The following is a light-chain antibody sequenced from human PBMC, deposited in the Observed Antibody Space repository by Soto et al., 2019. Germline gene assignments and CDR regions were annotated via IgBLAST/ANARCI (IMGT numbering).Light chain of an antibody. CDR3: QQYNGYST. CDR2: KAS. J-gene: IGKJ1*01. Sequence: DIQMTQSPSTLSASVGDRVTITCRASQSISSWLAWYQQKPGKAPKLLIYKASTLESGVPSRFSGSGSGTEFTITISSLQPDDFATYYCQQYNGYSTFGQGTKVEIK. V-gene: IGKV1-5*03. CDR1: QSISSW.